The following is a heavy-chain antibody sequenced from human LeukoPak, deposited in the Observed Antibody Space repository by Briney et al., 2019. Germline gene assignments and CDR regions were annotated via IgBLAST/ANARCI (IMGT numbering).Heavy chain of an antibody. D-gene: IGHD4-11*01. CDR3: AKEGYSNYGLDYYYYYMDV. J-gene: IGHJ6*03. Sequence: GGSLRLSCAASGFTLSDHFMGWVRQAPGKGLEWVAVISTDGRNKYYPDSVKGRFTISRDDSEHMVYLQIDSLRAGDTAVYYCAKEGYSNYGLDYYYYYMDVWGKGTTVTVSS. CDR2: ISTDGRNK. CDR1: GFTLSDHF. V-gene: IGHV3-30*18.